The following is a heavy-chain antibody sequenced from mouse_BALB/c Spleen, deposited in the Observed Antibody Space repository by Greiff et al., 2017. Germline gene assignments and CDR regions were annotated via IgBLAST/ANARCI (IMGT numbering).Heavy chain of an antibody. CDR3: ARDKNYRYDYAMDY. Sequence: VQLVESGPGLVAPSQSLSITCTVSGFSLTSYGVHWVRQPPGKGLEWLGIIWAGGSTNYNSALMSRLSISKDNSKSQVFLKMISLQTDDTAMYYCARDKNYRYDYAMDYWGQGTSVTVSS. CDR1: GFSLTSYG. V-gene: IGHV2-9*02. CDR2: IWAGGST. J-gene: IGHJ4*01. D-gene: IGHD2-14*01.